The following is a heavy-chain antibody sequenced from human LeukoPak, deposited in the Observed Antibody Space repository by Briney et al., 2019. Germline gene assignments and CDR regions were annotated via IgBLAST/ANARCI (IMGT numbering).Heavy chain of an antibody. CDR2: IWYGGSNK. CDR1: GFTFSSYG. J-gene: IGHJ6*03. D-gene: IGHD5-18*01. Sequence: PGGSLRLSCAASGFTFSSYGMHWVRQAPGKGLEWVAVIWYGGSNKYYADSVKGRFTISRDNSKNTLYLQMNSLRAEDTAVYYCAKDSYSYGYYTYYMDVWGKGTTVTVSS. CDR3: AKDSYSYGYYTYYMDV. V-gene: IGHV3-30*02.